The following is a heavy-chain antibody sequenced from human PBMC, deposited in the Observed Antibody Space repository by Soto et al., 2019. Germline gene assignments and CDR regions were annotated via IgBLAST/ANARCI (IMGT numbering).Heavy chain of an antibody. V-gene: IGHV3-72*01. D-gene: IGHD6-13*01. CDR3: ARGSAGSSSWYGFYYYYGMDV. J-gene: IGHJ6*02. Sequence: EVQLVESGGGLVQPGGSLRLSCAASGFTFSDHSMDWVRQAPGKGLEWVGRTRNKANSYTTEYAASVKGRFTISRDDSKNSLYLQMNSLKTEDTAVYYCARGSAGSSSWYGFYYYYGMDVWGQGTTVTVSS. CDR1: GFTFSDHS. CDR2: TRNKANSYTT.